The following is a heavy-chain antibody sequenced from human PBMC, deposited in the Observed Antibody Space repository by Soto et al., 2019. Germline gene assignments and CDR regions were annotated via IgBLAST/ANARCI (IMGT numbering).Heavy chain of an antibody. Sequence: EAQLVESGGGLVQPGGSLRLSCAASGFSFSNFRMHWVRQPPGRGLVWVSRIHGDGSNTIYADSVKGRFTISRDNAKNTLYLQMSSLRVDDTAVYYCATGYGGDTNLWGQGTLVTVSS. CDR2: IHGDGSNT. V-gene: IGHV3-74*01. CDR1: GFSFSNFR. D-gene: IGHD2-21*02. CDR3: ATGYGGDTNL. J-gene: IGHJ4*02.